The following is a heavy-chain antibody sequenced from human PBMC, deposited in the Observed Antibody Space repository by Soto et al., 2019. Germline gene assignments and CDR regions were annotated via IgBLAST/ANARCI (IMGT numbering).Heavy chain of an antibody. Sequence: GGSLRLSCAASGFTFSGSAIHWVRQASGKGLEWVGRIRSKSNSFATAYAASVNGRFTISRDDSKNTAYLQMNSLKTEDTAVYYCSRPVVASTGDYWGQGTLVTVSS. CDR2: IRSKSNSFAT. CDR1: GFTFSGSA. J-gene: IGHJ4*02. CDR3: SRPVVASTGDY. D-gene: IGHD2-15*01. V-gene: IGHV3-73*01.